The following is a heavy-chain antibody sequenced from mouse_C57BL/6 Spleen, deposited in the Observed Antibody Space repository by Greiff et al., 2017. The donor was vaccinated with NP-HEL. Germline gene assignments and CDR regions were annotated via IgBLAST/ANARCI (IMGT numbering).Heavy chain of an antibody. J-gene: IGHJ2*01. Sequence: VQLQQSGPELVKPGASVKISCKASGYAFSSSWMNWVKQRPGKGLEWIGRIYPGDGDTNYNGKFKGKATLTADKSSSTAYMQLSSLTSEDSAVXCCARDLILDYWGQGTTLTVSS. D-gene: IGHD5-1-1*01. V-gene: IGHV1-82*01. CDR2: IYPGDGDT. CDR3: ARDLILDY. CDR1: GYAFSSSW.